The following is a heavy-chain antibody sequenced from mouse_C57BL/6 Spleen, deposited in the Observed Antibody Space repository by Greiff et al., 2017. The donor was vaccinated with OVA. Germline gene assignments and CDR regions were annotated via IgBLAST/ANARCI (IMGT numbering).Heavy chain of an antibody. CDR1: GYTFTSYW. CDR3: ARGAAGYSYCFDY. D-gene: IGHD3-2*02. V-gene: IGHV1-55*01. Sequence: QVQLQQPGAELVKPGASVKLSCKASGYTFTSYWITWVKQRPGQGLEWLGDIYPGSGSTNYNEKFKSKATLTVDTSSSTAYMQLSSLTSEDSAVNYCARGAAGYSYCFDYWGQGTTLTVAS. CDR2: IYPGSGST. J-gene: IGHJ2*01.